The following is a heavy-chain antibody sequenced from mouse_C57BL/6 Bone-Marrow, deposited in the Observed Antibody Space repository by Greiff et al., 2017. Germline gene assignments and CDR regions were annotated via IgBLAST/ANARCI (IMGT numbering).Heavy chain of an antibody. CDR3: ARGYDYDGFAY. CDR2: IYPRSGNT. Sequence: QVQLQQSGAELARPGASVKLSCKASGYTFTSYGISWVKQRTGQGLEWIGEIYPRSGNTYYNEKLKGKATLTADKSSSTAYMELRSLTSEAAVVYFSARGYDYDGFAYWGQGTLVTGSA. J-gene: IGHJ3*01. V-gene: IGHV1-81*01. CDR1: GYTFTSYG. D-gene: IGHD2-4*01.